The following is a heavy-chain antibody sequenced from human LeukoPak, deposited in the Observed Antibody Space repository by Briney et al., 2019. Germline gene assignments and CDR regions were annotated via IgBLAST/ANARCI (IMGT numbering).Heavy chain of an antibody. V-gene: IGHV3-74*01. Sequence: GSLRLSCAASGFTFSRSWMHWVRQAPGKGLVWVSRINDDGSTTSYADSVKGRFTISRDNSKNTLYLQMNSLRAEDTAVYYCAKDGQYSSSSPYYFDYWGQGTLVTVSS. CDR2: INDDGSTT. CDR1: GFTFSRSW. D-gene: IGHD6-6*01. CDR3: AKDGQYSSSSPYYFDY. J-gene: IGHJ4*02.